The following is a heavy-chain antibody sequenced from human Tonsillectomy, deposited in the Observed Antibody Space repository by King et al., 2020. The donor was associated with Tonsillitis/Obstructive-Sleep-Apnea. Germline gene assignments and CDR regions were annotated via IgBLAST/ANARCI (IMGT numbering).Heavy chain of an antibody. J-gene: IGHJ5*02. CDR3: AHTHYDFFASSTKTPNWFDP. CDR2: IYWDDDK. CDR1: GFSLSTSGVG. D-gene: IGHD3-3*01. Sequence: TLQESGPTLVKPTQTLTLTCTFSGFSLSTSGVGVGWIRQPPGQALEWLALIYWDDDKRYSPSLKSRLTITKDTSKNQVLLTMTNMDPVDTATYYCAHTHYDFFASSTKTPNWFDPWGQGTLVTVSS. V-gene: IGHV2-5*02.